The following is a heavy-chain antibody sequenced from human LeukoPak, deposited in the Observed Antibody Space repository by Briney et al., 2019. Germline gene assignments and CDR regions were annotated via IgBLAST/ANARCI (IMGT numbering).Heavy chain of an antibody. CDR3: AKDATTSSYFDY. J-gene: IGHJ4*02. D-gene: IGHD4-17*01. CDR1: GFTFSSYG. V-gene: IGHV3-30*02. Sequence: GGSLRLSCAASGFTFSSYGMNWVRQAPGKGLEWVAFIRYDGSNKYYADSVKGRFTISRDNSKNTLFLQMNSLRAEDTAIYYCAKDATTSSYFDYWGQGTLVTVSS. CDR2: IRYDGSNK.